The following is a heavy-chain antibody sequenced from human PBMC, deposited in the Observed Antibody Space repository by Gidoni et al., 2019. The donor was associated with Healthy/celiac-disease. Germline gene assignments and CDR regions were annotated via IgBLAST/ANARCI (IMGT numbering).Heavy chain of an antibody. V-gene: IGHV3-23*01. J-gene: IGHJ5*02. Sequence: EVQLLESGGGLVQPGGSLRLSCAASGFTFSSYAMSWVRQAPGQGLEWVSAISGSGGSTYYADSVKGRFTISRDNSKNTLYLQMNSLRADDTAVYYCAKEAPSSTSWRNWFDPWGQGTLVTVSS. CDR1: GFTFSSYA. CDR3: AKEAPSSTSWRNWFDP. D-gene: IGHD2-2*01. CDR2: ISGSGGST.